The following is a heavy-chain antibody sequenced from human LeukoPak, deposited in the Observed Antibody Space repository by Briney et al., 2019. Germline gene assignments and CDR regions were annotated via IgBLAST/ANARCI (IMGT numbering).Heavy chain of an antibody. J-gene: IGHJ4*02. Sequence: GGSLRLSCAASGFTFSSFWMRWVRQAQGEGLVWVANIKQDGSEKYYVDSVKGRFTISRDNAKNSLYLQMNSLRAEDTAVYYCARDAVPASIDYWGQGTLVTVSS. CDR2: IKQDGSEK. CDR1: GFTFSSFW. V-gene: IGHV3-7*01. CDR3: ARDAVPASIDY. D-gene: IGHD2-2*01.